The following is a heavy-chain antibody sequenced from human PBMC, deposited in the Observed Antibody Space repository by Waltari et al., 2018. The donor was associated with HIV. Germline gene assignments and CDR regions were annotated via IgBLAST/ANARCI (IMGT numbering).Heavy chain of an antibody. J-gene: IGHJ4*02. CDR1: GFTVTGSW. V-gene: IGHV3-74*01. Sequence: DVQLVESGGGLVQPGGSLRLYCVASGFTVTGSWMHWVRQVPGKGPVGVSRRMLDGTTVYADSVKGRFTISRDNAKNTLYLQMNTLRAEDTAVYYCARDRYAGGWFGYWGQGTLVTVSS. CDR2: RMLDGTT. CDR3: ARDRYAGGWFGY. D-gene: IGHD3-16*01.